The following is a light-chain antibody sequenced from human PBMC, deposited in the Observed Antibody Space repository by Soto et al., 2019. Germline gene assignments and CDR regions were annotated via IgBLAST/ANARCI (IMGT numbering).Light chain of an antibody. CDR1: SSDVGGYNY. V-gene: IGLV2-14*01. J-gene: IGLJ1*01. Sequence: QSALTQPASVSGSPGQSITISCTGTSSDVGGYNYVSWYQQHPGKAPKLMIYEVSNRPSGVSNRFSGSKSGNTASLTISGLQAEDEADYYCSSYTSSSTLDVFGTRTMVTV. CDR3: SSYTSSSTLDV. CDR2: EVS.